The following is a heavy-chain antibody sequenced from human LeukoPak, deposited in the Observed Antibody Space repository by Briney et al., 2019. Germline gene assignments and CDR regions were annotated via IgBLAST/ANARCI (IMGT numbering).Heavy chain of an antibody. CDR2: INPNSGGT. CDR1: GYTFTGYY. CDR3: ARQQYSSGWRPFDY. Sequence: ASVKVSCKASGYTFTGYYMHWVRQAPGQGLEWMGWINPNSGGTNYAQKFQGRVTMTRDTSISTAYMELSRLRSDDTAVYYCARQQYSSGWRPFDYWGQGTLVTVSS. J-gene: IGHJ4*02. D-gene: IGHD6-19*01. V-gene: IGHV1-2*02.